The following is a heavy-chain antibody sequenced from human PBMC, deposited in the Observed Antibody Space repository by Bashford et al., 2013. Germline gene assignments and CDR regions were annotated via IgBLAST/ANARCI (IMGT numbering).Heavy chain of an antibody. D-gene: IGHD3-10*01. CDR1: GDSISSYY. CDR3: ARVSPMEGFDP. Sequence: SETLSLTCTVSGDSISSYYWSWIRQPAGKGLEWIGRIYTSGSTNYNPSLKSRVTMSVDTSKNQFSLKLRSVTAADRAVYYCARVSPMEGFDPWGQGTLVTVSS. V-gene: IGHV4-4*07. J-gene: IGHJ5*02. CDR2: IYTSGST.